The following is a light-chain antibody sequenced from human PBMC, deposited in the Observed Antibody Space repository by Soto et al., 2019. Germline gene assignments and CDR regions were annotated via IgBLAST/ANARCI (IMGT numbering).Light chain of an antibody. J-gene: IGKJ4*01. CDR3: QQYYSTPLT. CDR2: WAS. Sequence: DSLLTHSPYSLAVSLGERATINCKSSQSVLYSSNNKNYLTWYQQKPGQPPKLLIYWASTRESGVPDRFSGSGSGTDFTLTISGLQAEDVAVYYCQQYYSTPLTFGGGTKVDIK. V-gene: IGKV4-1*01. CDR1: QSVLYSSNNKNY.